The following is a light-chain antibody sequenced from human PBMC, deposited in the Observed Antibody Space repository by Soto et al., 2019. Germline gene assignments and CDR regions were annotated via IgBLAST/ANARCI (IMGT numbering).Light chain of an antibody. CDR1: SSDIGAYKY. CDR3: SSHTTNIPAV. CDR2: DVS. Sequence: QSALTQPASVSGSPGQSITISCSGTSSDIGAYKYVSWYQHHPGKAPKLIIYDVSNRPSGVSDRFSGSKSGNTASLIISGLQAEDEATYYGSSHTTNIPAVFGGGTKLTVL. V-gene: IGLV2-14*03. J-gene: IGLJ2*01.